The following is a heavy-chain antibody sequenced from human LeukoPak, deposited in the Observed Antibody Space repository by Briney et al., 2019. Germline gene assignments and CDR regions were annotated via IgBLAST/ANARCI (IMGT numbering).Heavy chain of an antibody. CDR2: IRYDGSNK. CDR3: AKDHFWSGSIDY. J-gene: IGHJ4*02. V-gene: IGHV3-30*02. CDR1: GFTFSSYS. Sequence: GGSLRLSCAASGFTFSSYSMNWVRQAPGKGLEWVAFIRYDGSNKYYADSVKGRFTISRDNSKNTLYLQMNSLRAEDTAVYYCAKDHFWSGSIDYWGQGTLVTVSS. D-gene: IGHD3-3*01.